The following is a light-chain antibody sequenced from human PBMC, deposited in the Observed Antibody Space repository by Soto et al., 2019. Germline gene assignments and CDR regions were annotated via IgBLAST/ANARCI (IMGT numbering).Light chain of an antibody. V-gene: IGLV2-23*01. J-gene: IGLJ3*02. Sequence: QSALTQPASVSGSPGQSITISCTETSSDVGNYNFVSWYQHHPGKAPKLIIYEGSKRPSGVPNRFSGSKSGNTASLTISVLQAEDEAVYYCCSYAGSGSWVFGGGTKLTVL. CDR3: CSYAGSGSWV. CDR1: SSDVGNYNF. CDR2: EGS.